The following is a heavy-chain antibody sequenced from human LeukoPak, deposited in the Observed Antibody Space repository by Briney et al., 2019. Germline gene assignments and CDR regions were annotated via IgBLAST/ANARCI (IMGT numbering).Heavy chain of an antibody. J-gene: IGHJ4*02. CDR3: TTTFEF. V-gene: IGHV3-74*01. D-gene: IGHD1-1*01. CDR1: GFTLRNYW. CDR2: ADLDGTGT. Sequence: GGSLSLSCAVSGFTLRNYWMHWVRHVPGKGLVWVSRADLDGTGTSYADSVKGRFTISRDNAKNTLSLQMYSLRAEDTAVYYCTTTFEFWGQGTLVTVPS.